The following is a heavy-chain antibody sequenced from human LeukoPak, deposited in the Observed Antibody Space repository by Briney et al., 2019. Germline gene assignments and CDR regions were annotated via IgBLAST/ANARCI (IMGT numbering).Heavy chain of an antibody. CDR2: ISSSSSSI. Sequence: PGGSLRLSCAASGFTFSTYSMNWVRQAPGKGLEWVSYISSSSSSIYYADSVKGRFTVSRDNAKNSLYLQMNSLRAEDTALYYCARDVSPGKELWPLLFDIWGQGTMVTVSS. CDR1: GFTFSTYS. D-gene: IGHD6-19*01. J-gene: IGHJ3*02. V-gene: IGHV3-48*01. CDR3: ARDVSPGKELWPLLFDI.